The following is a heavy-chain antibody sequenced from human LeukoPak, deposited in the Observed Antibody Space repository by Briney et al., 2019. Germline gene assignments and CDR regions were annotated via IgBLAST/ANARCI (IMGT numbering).Heavy chain of an antibody. CDR1: GFTFSSYG. J-gene: IGHJ6*03. Sequence: PGGSLRLSCAASGFTFSSYGMHWVRQAPGKGLEWVAFIRYDGSNKYYADSVKGRFTISRDNSKNTLYLQMKSLRAEDTAVYYCARGGGYEARYYYYYLDVWCKGTTVTISS. D-gene: IGHD5-12*01. V-gene: IGHV3-30*02. CDR2: IRYDGSNK. CDR3: ARGGGYEARYYYYYLDV.